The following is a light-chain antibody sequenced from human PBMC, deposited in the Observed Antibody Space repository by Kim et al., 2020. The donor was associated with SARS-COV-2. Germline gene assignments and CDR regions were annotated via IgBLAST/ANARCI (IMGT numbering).Light chain of an antibody. Sequence: SASIGDRVTMTCRASQSISSYLNWYQQKPGKAPKLLIYAASSLQSGVPSRFSGSGSGTDFTLSISSLQPEDFATYYCQQSYRTSYTFGQGTKLEI. CDR2: AAS. CDR3: QQSYRTSYT. V-gene: IGKV1-39*01. CDR1: QSISSY. J-gene: IGKJ2*01.